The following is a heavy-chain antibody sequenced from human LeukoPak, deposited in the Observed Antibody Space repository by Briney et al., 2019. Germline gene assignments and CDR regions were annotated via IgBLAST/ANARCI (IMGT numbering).Heavy chain of an antibody. CDR1: GGTFSSYA. V-gene: IGHV1-69*13. Sequence: GASAKVSCKASGGTFSSYAISWVRQAPGQGLEWMGGIIPIFGTANYAQKFQGRVTITADESTSTAYMELSSLRSEDTAVYYCARGFRQYDSSGYPLSYWGQGTLVTVSS. D-gene: IGHD3-22*01. CDR3: ARGFRQYDSSGYPLSY. J-gene: IGHJ4*02. CDR2: IIPIFGTA.